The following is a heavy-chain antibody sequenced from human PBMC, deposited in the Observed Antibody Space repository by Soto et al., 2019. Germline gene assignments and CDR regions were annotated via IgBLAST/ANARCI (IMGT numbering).Heavy chain of an antibody. V-gene: IGHV3-15*01. CDR2: IKSKTDGGTA. J-gene: IGHJ6*02. Sequence: EVQLVESGGGLVKPGGSLRLSCAASGFSFSNAWMSWVRQLPGQGLEWVGHIKSKTDGGTADYAAPVKGRFTISRDDSKNTLYLQMNSLKTEDTAMFYCTTLNYGVDVWGQGTTVTVSS. CDR3: TTLNYGVDV. CDR1: GFSFSNAW.